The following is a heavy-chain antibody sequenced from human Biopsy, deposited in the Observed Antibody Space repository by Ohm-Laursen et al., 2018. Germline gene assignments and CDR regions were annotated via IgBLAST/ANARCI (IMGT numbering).Heavy chain of an antibody. J-gene: IGHJ2*01. D-gene: IGHD3-9*01. V-gene: IGHV4-31*03. CDR1: GASVKTSGYF. CDR2: ISYNERT. Sequence: TLSLTCSVFGASVKTSGYFWAWIRQRPGKGLEWIGYISYNERTHYNPSLTSRLAISFDTSNNRISLQLRSVSVADTAVYYCVGEPKTGTAEAWYFDLWGRGSPVTVPS. CDR3: VGEPKTGTAEAWYFDL.